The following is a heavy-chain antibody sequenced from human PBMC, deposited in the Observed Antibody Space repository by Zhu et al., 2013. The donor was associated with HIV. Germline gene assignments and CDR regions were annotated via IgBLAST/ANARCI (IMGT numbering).Heavy chain of an antibody. CDR2: IHPYSGNT. J-gene: IGHJ4*02. CDR3: ARDNNWGPDY. D-gene: IGHD7-27*01. Sequence: QDQLVQSGPEVKKPGASVKVSCKASGYTFTSFGISWVRQAPGQGLEWMGWIHPYSGNTNYAQQFQDRLSVTRDTSISTFYMELTSLTSDDTAVYFCARDNNWGPDYWGQGTLITVSS. CDR1: GYTFTSFG. V-gene: IGHV1-18*01.